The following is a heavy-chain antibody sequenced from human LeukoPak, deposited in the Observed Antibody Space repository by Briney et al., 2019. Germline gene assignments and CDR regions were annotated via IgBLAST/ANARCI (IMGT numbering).Heavy chain of an antibody. Sequence: SETLSLTCTVSGGSISSRSYYWGWIRQPPGKGLEWIGSIYYSGSTYYNPSLKSRVTISVDTSKNQFSLKLSSVTAADTAVYYCARDNGLEGWFDPWGQGTLVTVSS. CDR2: IYYSGST. CDR3: ARDNGLEGWFDP. CDR1: GGSISSRSYY. D-gene: IGHD3-3*01. J-gene: IGHJ5*02. V-gene: IGHV4-39*07.